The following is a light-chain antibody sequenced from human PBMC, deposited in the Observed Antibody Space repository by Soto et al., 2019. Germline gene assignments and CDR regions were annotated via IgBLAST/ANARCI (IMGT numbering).Light chain of an antibody. CDR3: KSYDSSLSGYV. Sequence: QPVLTQPPSVSEAPGQRVTISCTGSSSNIGAGYEAHWYQQVPGTAPKLLIYENNNRPSGVPDRFSGSKSGTSASLAITGLQDEDEAEYYCKSYDSSLSGYVFGTGTKLTVL. V-gene: IGLV1-40*01. CDR1: SSNIGAGYE. CDR2: ENN. J-gene: IGLJ1*01.